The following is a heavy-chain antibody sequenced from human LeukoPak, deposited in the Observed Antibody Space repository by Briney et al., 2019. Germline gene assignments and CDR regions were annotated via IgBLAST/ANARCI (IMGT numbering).Heavy chain of an antibody. CDR3: AKDVKRFAHYFDY. D-gene: IGHD3-16*01. V-gene: IGHV3-66*01. CDR1: GFTVSSNY. CDR2: IYSGGST. Sequence: GGSLRLSCAASGFTVSSNYMSWVRQAPGKGLEWVSVIYSGGSTYYADSVKGRFTISRDNSKNTLYLQMNSLRAEDTAVYYCAKDVKRFAHYFDYWGQGTLVTVSS. J-gene: IGHJ4*02.